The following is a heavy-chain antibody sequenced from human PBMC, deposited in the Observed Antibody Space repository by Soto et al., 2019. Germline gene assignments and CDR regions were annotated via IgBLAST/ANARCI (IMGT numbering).Heavy chain of an antibody. Sequence: QVQLVESGGGLVKPGGSLRLSCAVSGFTFSDCYMTWIRQAPGKGLEWVSYISSSTSQTNYADSVKGRFTISRDNAKNSLFLQMNSLRAEDTAVYYCARGRGAAADYFDFWGQGTMVTVSS. CDR2: ISSSTSQT. J-gene: IGHJ4*02. V-gene: IGHV3-11*05. D-gene: IGHD6-13*01. CDR3: ARGRGAAADYFDF. CDR1: GFTFSDCY.